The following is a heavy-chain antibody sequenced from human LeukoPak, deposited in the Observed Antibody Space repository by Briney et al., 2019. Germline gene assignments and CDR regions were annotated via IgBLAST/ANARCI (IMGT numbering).Heavy chain of an antibody. CDR3: TTDLNQRLKWFGNPLDH. V-gene: IGHV3-15*01. J-gene: IGHJ4*02. D-gene: IGHD3-10*01. CDR2: IRSETDGATT. Sequence: GGSLTLSCVASGFSFTYAWMSWVRQAPGKGLQWVGHIRSETDGATTDYAAGVEGRFTISRDDSKKMLYLEMNSLKTEDTAVYYCTTDLNQRLKWFGNPLDHWGQGTPVTVSS. CDR1: GFSFTYAW.